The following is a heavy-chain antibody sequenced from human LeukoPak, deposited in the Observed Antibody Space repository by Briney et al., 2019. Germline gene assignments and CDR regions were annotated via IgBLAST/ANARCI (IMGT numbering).Heavy chain of an antibody. J-gene: IGHJ4*02. D-gene: IGHD3-22*01. CDR3: ARAPYYDSSGYLDY. CDR2: ISSSGSTI. CDR1: GFTFSSYE. V-gene: IGHV3-48*03. Sequence: GGSLRLSCAASGFTFSSYEMNWVRQAPGKGLEWASYISSSGSTIYYADSVKGRFTISRDNAKNSLYLQMNSLRAEDTAVYYCARAPYYDSSGYLDYWGQGTLVTVSS.